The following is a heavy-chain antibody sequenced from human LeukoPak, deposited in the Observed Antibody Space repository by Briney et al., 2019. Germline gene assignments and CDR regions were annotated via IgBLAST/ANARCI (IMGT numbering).Heavy chain of an antibody. V-gene: IGHV4-34*01. CDR2: INHSGST. J-gene: IGHJ5*02. CDR3: ARHVAREDWCDP. CDR1: GGSFSGYY. D-gene: IGHD2-21*01. Sequence: SETLSLTCAVYGGSFSGYYWSGIRQPPGKGLEWIGEINHSGSTNYNPSLKSRVTISVDTSKNQFSLKLSSVTAADTAVYYCARHVAREDWCDPWGQGTLVTVSS.